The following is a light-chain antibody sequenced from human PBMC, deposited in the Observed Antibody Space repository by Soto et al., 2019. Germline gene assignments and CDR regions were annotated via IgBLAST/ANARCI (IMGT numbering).Light chain of an antibody. Sequence: IKIAQAPDAMAVSLSERATMNCKSSQSVLYSSNNKNYLAWYQQKLGQPPKLLIRWASTRESGVPDRFSGSGSGTDFTLTISGLQPEDLATYYCQQSYSIPYTFGPGTKVDIK. CDR1: QSVLYSSNNKNY. J-gene: IGKJ3*01. CDR3: QQSYSIPYT. CDR2: WAS. V-gene: IGKV4-1*01.